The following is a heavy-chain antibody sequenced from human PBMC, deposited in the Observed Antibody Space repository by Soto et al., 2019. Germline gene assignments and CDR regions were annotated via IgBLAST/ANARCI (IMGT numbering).Heavy chain of an antibody. CDR3: ARDVAQRLILPWFDP. Sequence: ASVKVSCKASGYTFTSYGISWVRQAPGQGLEWMGWISAYNGNTNYAQKLQGRVTMTTDTSTSTAYMELRSLRSDDTAVYYCARDVAQRLILPWFDPWGQGTLVTVSS. CDR1: GYTFTSYG. D-gene: IGHD6-25*01. J-gene: IGHJ5*02. V-gene: IGHV1-18*01. CDR2: ISAYNGNT.